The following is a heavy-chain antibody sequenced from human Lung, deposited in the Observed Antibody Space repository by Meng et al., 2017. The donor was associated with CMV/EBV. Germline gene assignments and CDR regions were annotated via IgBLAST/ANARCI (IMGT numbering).Heavy chain of an antibody. CDR2: IYHSGST. CDR1: GGSISSSNW. V-gene: IGHV4-4*02. CDR3: ASFPPPGKQWLVTDY. D-gene: IGHD6-19*01. J-gene: IGHJ4*02. Sequence: QGQLQGAGHGWVKPSGTPSLTCAVPGGSISSSNWWSWVRQPPGKGLEWIGEIYHSGSTNYNPSLKSRVTISVDKSKNQFSLKLSSVTAADTAVYYCASFPPPGKQWLVTDYWGQGTLVTVSS.